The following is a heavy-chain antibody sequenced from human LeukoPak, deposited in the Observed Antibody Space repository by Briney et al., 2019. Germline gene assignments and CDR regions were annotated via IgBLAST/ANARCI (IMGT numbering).Heavy chain of an antibody. D-gene: IGHD7-27*01. CDR2: IYYSGAT. CDR3: AGAPWGPYDF. Sequence: PSETLSLTCAVSADFISTSNWWSWVRQPPGKGLEWIGQIYYSGATSYTPSLKSRVTMSVDTSKNQFSLKVGSVTAADTAVYYCAGAPWGPYDFWGQGTLVTVSS. CDR1: ADFISTSNW. V-gene: IGHV4-4*02. J-gene: IGHJ4*02.